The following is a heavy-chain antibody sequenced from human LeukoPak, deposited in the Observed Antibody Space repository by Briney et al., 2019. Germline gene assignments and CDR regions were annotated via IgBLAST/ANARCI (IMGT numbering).Heavy chain of an antibody. Sequence: GGSLRLSCAASGFTFSSYSMNWVRQAPGKGLEWVSSISSSSSYIYYADSVKGRFTISRDNSKNTVYLQMNSLRVEDTAVYYCAREYCSSTSCYDGFDYWGQGTLVTVSS. CDR1: GFTFSSYS. CDR2: ISSSSSYI. D-gene: IGHD2-2*01. J-gene: IGHJ4*02. V-gene: IGHV3-21*04. CDR3: AREYCSSTSCYDGFDY.